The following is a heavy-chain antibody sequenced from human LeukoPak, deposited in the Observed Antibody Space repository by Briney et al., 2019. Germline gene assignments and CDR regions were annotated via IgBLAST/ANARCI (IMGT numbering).Heavy chain of an antibody. Sequence: PGGSLRLSCAASGFTFSNYGIHWVRQAPGKGLEWVAVIWYDGSNKYYADSVKGRFTISRDNSKNTLYLQMNSLRVEDTAVYYCARKRGFGNYYYYGMDVWGQGTTVIVSS. D-gene: IGHD3-10*01. CDR3: ARKRGFGNYYYYGMDV. CDR1: GFTFSNYG. CDR2: IWYDGSNK. V-gene: IGHV3-33*01. J-gene: IGHJ6*02.